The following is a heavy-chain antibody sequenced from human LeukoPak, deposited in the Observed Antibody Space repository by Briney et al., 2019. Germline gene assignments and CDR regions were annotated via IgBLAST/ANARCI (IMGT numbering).Heavy chain of an antibody. CDR3: ARRYCSSTSCYYFDY. J-gene: IGHJ4*02. CDR1: GYTFTDYY. D-gene: IGHD2-2*01. V-gene: IGHV1-2*02. CDR2: INANRGGT. Sequence: VASLKVSCKASGYTFTDYYMHWVRQALGQGLEWMGWINANRGGTNYAQRFQGRVTKTRDTSITTAYMELSRLKSDDTAVYYCARRYCSSTSCYYFDYWGQGTLVTVSS.